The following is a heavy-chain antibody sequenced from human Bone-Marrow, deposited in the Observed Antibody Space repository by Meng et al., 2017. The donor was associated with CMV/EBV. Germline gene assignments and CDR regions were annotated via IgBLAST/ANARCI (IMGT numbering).Heavy chain of an antibody. J-gene: IGHJ6*02. CDR1: GYSISSGYY. V-gene: IGHV4-38-2*02. D-gene: IGHD6-13*01. CDR2: IYHSGST. Sequence: SETLSLTCTVSGYSISSGYYWGWIRQPPGKGLEWIGSIYHSGSTYYNPSLKSRVTISVDTSKNQFSLKLSSVTAADTAVYYCARVIAAAGGDYYYGMDVWGQGTTVTVSS. CDR3: ARVIAAAGGDYYYGMDV.